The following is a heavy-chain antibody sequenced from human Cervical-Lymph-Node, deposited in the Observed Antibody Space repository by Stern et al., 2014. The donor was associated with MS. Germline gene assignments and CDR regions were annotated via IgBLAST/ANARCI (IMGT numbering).Heavy chain of an antibody. CDR2: VYYTGTT. CDR1: GGSITSHY. J-gene: IGHJ4*02. Sequence: QVQLQESGPGLVKPAETLSLTCTISGGSITSHYWSWIRQPPGKGLEYIGYVYYTGTTNYNPSLNGRVAISVDTSKNQFFLKWSSVTAADTAVYFCARDEGGSYDHWGQGTLVTVSS. CDR3: ARDEGGSYDH. D-gene: IGHD1-26*01. V-gene: IGHV4-59*11.